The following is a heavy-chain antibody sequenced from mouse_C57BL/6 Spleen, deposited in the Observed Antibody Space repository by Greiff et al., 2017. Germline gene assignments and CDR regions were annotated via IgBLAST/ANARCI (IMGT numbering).Heavy chain of an antibody. CDR1: GYTFTSYW. V-gene: IGHV1-64*01. CDR2: IHPNSGST. J-gene: IGHJ2*01. Sequence: QVQLQQPGAELVKPGASVKLSCKASGYTFTSYWMHWVKQRPGQGLEWIGMIHPNSGSTNYNEKFKSKATLTVDKSSSTAYMQLSSLTSEDSAVYYCARNYDYGSRVFAYWGQGTTLTVSS. CDR3: ARNYDYGSRVFAY. D-gene: IGHD1-1*01.